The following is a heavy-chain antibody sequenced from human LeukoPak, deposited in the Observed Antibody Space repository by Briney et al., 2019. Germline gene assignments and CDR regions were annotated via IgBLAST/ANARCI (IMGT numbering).Heavy chain of an antibody. V-gene: IGHV4-59*01. CDR1: GGSISSYY. J-gene: IGHJ5*02. CDR2: IYYSGSI. D-gene: IGHD2-8*01. CDR3: ARGTRVYASGNWFDP. Sequence: SETLSLTCTVSGGSISSYYWSWIRQPPGKGLEWIGYIYYSGSINYNPSLKSRVTISVDTSKNQFSLKLSSVTAADTAVYYCARGTRVYASGNWFDPWGQGTLVTVSS.